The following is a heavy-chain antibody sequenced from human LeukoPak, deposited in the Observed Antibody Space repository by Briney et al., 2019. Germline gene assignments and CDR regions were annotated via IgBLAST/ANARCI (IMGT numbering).Heavy chain of an antibody. D-gene: IGHD2-2*01. CDR1: GGSFSGYY. CDR3: ASLLGYCSSTSCYGAFDI. V-gene: IGHV4-34*01. J-gene: IGHJ3*02. Sequence: SETLSLTCAVYGGSFSGYYWSWIRQPPGKGLEWIGEINHSGSTNYNPSLKSRVTISVDTSKNQFSLKLSSVTAADTAVYYCASLLGYCSSTSCYGAFDIWGQGTMVTVSS. CDR2: INHSGST.